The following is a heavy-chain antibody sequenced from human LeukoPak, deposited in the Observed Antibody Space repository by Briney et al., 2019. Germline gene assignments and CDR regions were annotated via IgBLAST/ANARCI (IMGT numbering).Heavy chain of an antibody. Sequence: GGSLRLSCATSGFTFSGSAIHWVRQASGKGLEWVGRIRSKANSYATTDVASVRGRFSISRDDSKNTAYLQMNSLKTEDTAVYYCTRPSYDSSVSGVVYWGQGTRVTVSS. J-gene: IGHJ4*02. CDR1: GFTFSGSA. V-gene: IGHV3-73*01. CDR3: TRPSYDSSVSGVVY. CDR2: IRSKANSYAT. D-gene: IGHD3-22*01.